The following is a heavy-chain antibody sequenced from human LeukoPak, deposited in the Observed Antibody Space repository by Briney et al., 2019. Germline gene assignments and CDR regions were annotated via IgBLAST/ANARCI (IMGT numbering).Heavy chain of an antibody. D-gene: IGHD3-22*01. J-gene: IGHJ5*02. V-gene: IGHV1-69*06. CDR3: ARGPSGDYYDSSGSWFDP. CDR2: MIPIFGTA. CDR1: GGTISSYA. Sequence: SVKVSCKASGGTISSYAISCVRQAPGHGLEWMGGMIPIFGTANYAQKFQGRVTITADKSTSTAYMELSSLRSEDTAVYYCARGPSGDYYDSSGSWFDPWGQGTLVTVSS.